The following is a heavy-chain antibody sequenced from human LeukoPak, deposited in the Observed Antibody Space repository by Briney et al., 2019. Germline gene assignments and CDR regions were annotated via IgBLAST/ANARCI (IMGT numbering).Heavy chain of an antibody. V-gene: IGHV3-33*01. CDR2: IWYDGSNK. Sequence: GRSLRLSCAASGFTFSSYGMHWVRQAPGKGLEWVAVIWYDGSNKNCADSVKGRFTISRDNSKNTLYLQMNSLRAEDTAVYYCARVADYSNSAHADYWGQGTLVTVSS. CDR3: ARVADYSNSAHADY. D-gene: IGHD4-11*01. CDR1: GFTFSSYG. J-gene: IGHJ4*02.